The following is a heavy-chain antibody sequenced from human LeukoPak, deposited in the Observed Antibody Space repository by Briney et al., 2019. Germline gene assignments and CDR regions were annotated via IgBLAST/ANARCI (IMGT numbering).Heavy chain of an antibody. CDR1: EFTVSSNY. D-gene: IGHD2-2*01. Sequence: GGSLRLSCAASEFTVSSNYMSWVRQAPGKGLEWVSVIYTGGSTYHVDSVKGRFTISRDNSKNTLYLQMNSLKTEDTAVYYCTREGRYCSSTSCYVCLDFWGQGTLVTVSS. V-gene: IGHV3-53*01. J-gene: IGHJ4*02. CDR2: IYTGGST. CDR3: TREGRYCSSTSCYVCLDF.